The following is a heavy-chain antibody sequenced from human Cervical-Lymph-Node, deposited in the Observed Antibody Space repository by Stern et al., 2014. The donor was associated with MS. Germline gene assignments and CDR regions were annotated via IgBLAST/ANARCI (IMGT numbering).Heavy chain of an antibody. CDR3: ARDIAAAATGFDY. CDR1: GYTLTNHY. J-gene: IGHJ4*02. CDR2: VSPSSGTT. D-gene: IGHD2-15*01. V-gene: IGHV1-46*01. Sequence: QVQLVQSGAAVKKLGTSVKLSCKASGYTLTNHYIHWVRQAPGQGLEWMGIVSPSSGTTAYAQRFHGRVNMTRDMSTSTFSLDLTSLTSEDTAVYFCARDIAAAATGFDYWGQGTLVTVSS.